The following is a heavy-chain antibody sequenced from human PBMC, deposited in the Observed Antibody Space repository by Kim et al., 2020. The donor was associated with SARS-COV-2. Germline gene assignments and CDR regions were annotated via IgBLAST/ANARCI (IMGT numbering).Heavy chain of an antibody. CDR1: GFTFSSYS. Sequence: GGSLRLSCAASGFTFSSYSMNWVRQAPGKGLEWVSYISSSSSTIYYADSVKGRFTISRVNAKNSLYLQMNSLRDEDTAVYYCARARRDYYYYGMDVWGQGTTVTVSS. CDR3: ARARRDYYYYGMDV. CDR2: ISSSSSTI. J-gene: IGHJ6*02. V-gene: IGHV3-48*02.